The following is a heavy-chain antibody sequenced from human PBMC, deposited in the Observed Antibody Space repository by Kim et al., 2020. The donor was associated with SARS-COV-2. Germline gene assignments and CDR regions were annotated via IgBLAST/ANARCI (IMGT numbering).Heavy chain of an antibody. D-gene: IGHD5-18*01. J-gene: IGHJ4*02. CDR3: ARGGYDFDN. CDR2: WYN. Sequence: WYNEYAVSVQSRITIAPDTSKIQFSLQLKSVTPEDTAVYYCARGGYDFDNWAQGTLVTVSS. V-gene: IGHV6-1*01.